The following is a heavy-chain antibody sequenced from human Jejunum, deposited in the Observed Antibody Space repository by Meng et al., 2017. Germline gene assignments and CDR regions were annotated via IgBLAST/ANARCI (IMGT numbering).Heavy chain of an antibody. CDR2: INHGGST. Sequence: SETLSLTCAVNGGSISGSYWSWIRQSPARGLEWIGKINHGGSTNYNPSLESRVTMSVDTSRNQFSLRLASVTVADTAVYYCARERHSTIIRGVIDVWDQGVLVTVSS. CDR3: ARERHSTIIRGVIDV. D-gene: IGHD3-10*01. CDR1: GGSISGSY. J-gene: IGHJ4*02. V-gene: IGHV4-34*01.